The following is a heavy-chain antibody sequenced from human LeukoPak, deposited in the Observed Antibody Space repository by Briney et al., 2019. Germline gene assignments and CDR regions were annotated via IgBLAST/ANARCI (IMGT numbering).Heavy chain of an antibody. CDR2: IYYSGST. V-gene: IGHV4-59*08. D-gene: IGHD5-24*01. J-gene: IGHJ4*02. Sequence: SETLSLTCTVSGGSMSSYYWSWIRQPPGKGLEWIGYIYYSGSTKYNPSLKSRVTISVDTSKNQFSLKLSSVTAADTAEYYCARGARAGYNLEPFDYWGQGTLVTVPS. CDR1: GGSMSSYY. CDR3: ARGARAGYNLEPFDY.